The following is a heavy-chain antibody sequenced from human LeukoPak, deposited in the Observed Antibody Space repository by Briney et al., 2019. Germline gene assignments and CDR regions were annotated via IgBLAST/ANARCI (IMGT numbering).Heavy chain of an antibody. D-gene: IGHD3-3*01. V-gene: IGHV3-48*04. CDR2: ISSSGSTI. Sequence: GGSLRLSCAASGFTFSSYSMNWVRQAPGKGLEWVSYISSSGSTIYYADSVKGRFTISRDNAKNSLYLQMNSLRAEDTAVYYCARDKTYYDFWSAHTVRMDVRGRGTTVTVSS. CDR3: ARDKTYYDFWSAHTVRMDV. J-gene: IGHJ6*02. CDR1: GFTFSSYS.